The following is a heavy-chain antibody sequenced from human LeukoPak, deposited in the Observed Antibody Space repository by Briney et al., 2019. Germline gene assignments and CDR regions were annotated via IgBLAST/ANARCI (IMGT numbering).Heavy chain of an antibody. Sequence: GGSVRLSCAASGFTFSSYGMHWVRQAPGKGLEWVAVISYDGSNKYYADSVKGRFTISRDNSKNTLYLQMNSLRAEDTAVYYCAKTACDYVRQCRYYYYGMDVWGKGTTVTVSS. CDR2: ISYDGSNK. CDR3: AKTACDYVRQCRYYYYGMDV. V-gene: IGHV3-30*18. D-gene: IGHD4-17*01. J-gene: IGHJ6*04. CDR1: GFTFSSYG.